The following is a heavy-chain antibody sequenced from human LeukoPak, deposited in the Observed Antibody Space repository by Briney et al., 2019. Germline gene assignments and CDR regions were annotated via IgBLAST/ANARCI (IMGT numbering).Heavy chain of an antibody. CDR2: IWYGESKE. Sequence: GGSLRLSCAASGFTFSSHGMHWVRQAPGKGLEWVAIIWYGESKEYYADSVKGRFTISRDRDKNSLYLQMNSLRAEDTAVYYCASAYCSSTICYYPWGQGTLVTVSS. CDR3: ASAYCSSTICYYP. CDR1: GFTFSSHG. V-gene: IGHV3-33*03. D-gene: IGHD2-2*01. J-gene: IGHJ5*02.